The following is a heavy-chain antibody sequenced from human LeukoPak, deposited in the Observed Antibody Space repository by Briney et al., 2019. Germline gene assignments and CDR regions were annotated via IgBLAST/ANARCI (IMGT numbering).Heavy chain of an antibody. V-gene: IGHV4-59*01. CDR3: ARGHLGLSP. CDR2: ISNSGSP. Sequence: SETLSLTCTVSGASISSLYWSWIRQPPGRGLEWIGFISNSGSPTYNPSLNSRVTISLDTSKNQFSLKVNYVTAADTAVYYCARGHLGLSPWGQGTLVTVSS. CDR1: GASISSLY. D-gene: IGHD3-10*01. J-gene: IGHJ5*02.